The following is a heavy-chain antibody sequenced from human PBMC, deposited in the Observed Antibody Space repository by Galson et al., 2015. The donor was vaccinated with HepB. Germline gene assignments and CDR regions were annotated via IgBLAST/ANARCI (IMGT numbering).Heavy chain of an antibody. CDR2: ISADNGKT. V-gene: IGHV1-18*01. CDR1: GYTFTNYG. J-gene: IGHJ5*02. CDR3: ARLSHHYDSSGYSWFDP. Sequence: SVKVSCKASGYTFTNYGISWVRQAPGQGLEWMGWISADNGKTNYAQNLQGRVTMTTDTSTSTAYMDLRSLRLDDTAVYYCARLSHHYDSSGYSWFDPWGQGTLVTVSS. D-gene: IGHD3-22*01.